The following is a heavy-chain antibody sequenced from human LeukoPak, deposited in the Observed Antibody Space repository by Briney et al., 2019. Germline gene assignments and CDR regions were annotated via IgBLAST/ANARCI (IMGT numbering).Heavy chain of an antibody. V-gene: IGHV4-34*01. CDR2: INHSGST. CDR3: ATYRLGAATFDY. D-gene: IGHD6-13*01. CDR1: GGSFSGYY. Sequence: PSETLSLTCAVYGGSFSGYYWSWIRQPPGKGLEWIGEINHSGSTNYNPSLKSRVTISVDTSKNQFSLKLSSVTAADTAVYYCATYRLGAATFDYWGQGTLVTVSS. J-gene: IGHJ4*02.